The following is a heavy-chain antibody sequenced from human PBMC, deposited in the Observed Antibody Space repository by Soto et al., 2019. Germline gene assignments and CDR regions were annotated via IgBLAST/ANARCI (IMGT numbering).Heavy chain of an antibody. CDR2: IYYSGST. D-gene: IGHD3-10*01. CDR1: GGSIISGDYY. J-gene: IGHJ4*02. V-gene: IGHV4-30-4*08. Sequence: SETLSLTCTVSGGSIISGDYYWSWIRQPPGKGLEWIGYIYYSGSTYYNPSLKSRVTISVDTSKNQFSLKLSSVTAADTAVYYCARGRYYGSGPVSYWGQGTLVTVSS. CDR3: ARGRYYGSGPVSY.